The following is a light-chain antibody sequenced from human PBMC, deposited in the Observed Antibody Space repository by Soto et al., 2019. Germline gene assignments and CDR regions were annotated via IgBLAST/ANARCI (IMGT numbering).Light chain of an antibody. J-gene: IGLJ2*01. CDR2: NNN. CDR3: QSYDSSMSGPV. V-gene: IGLV1-40*01. CDR1: SSNIGAGYD. Sequence: QSVLTQPPSVSGAPGQRVTISCTGSSSNIGAGYDVHWYQQLPGTAPKLLIYNNNKRPSGVPDRFSGSKSGTSASLAITGLQAEDEAYYYCQSYDSSMSGPVFGGGTKLTVL.